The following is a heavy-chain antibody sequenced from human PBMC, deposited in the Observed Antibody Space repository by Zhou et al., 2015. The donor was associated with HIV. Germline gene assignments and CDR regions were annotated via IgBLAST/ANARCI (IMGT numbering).Heavy chain of an antibody. CDR2: IIPLFGTP. J-gene: IGHJ6*02. CDR1: GDTFSSYS. Sequence: QVQLLQSGAEVKKPDSSVRVSCKGSGDTFSSYSISWVRQAPGQGLEWMGRIIPLFGTPEYAQKFQGRVTISADEYTNTVYMEVSRLTADDTAVYYCARDWVVRGVIGVGVWGQGTTVTVSS. D-gene: IGHD3-10*01. V-gene: IGHV1-69*01. CDR3: ARDWVVRGVIGVGV.